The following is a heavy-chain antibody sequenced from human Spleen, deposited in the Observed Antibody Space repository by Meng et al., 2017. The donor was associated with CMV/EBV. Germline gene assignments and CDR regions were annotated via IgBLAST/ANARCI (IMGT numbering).Heavy chain of an antibody. D-gene: IGHD6-13*01. CDR1: GFTFSTYS. CDR2: ISSTSNYI. J-gene: IGHJ1*01. Sequence: LSLTCAASGFTFSTYSLNWVRQAPGKGLEWVSSISSTSNYIHYADSVEGRFSISRDNAKNTVHLQMNSLRADDSAVYYCARDEPPIGSGGPTRYFQHWGQGTLVTVSS. CDR3: ARDEPPIGSGGPTRYFQH. V-gene: IGHV3-21*01.